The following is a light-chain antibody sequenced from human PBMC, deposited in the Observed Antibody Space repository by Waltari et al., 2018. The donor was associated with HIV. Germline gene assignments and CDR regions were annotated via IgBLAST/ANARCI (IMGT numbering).Light chain of an antibody. J-gene: IGLJ2*01. CDR2: KSD. CDR3: QLWDSSSYVV. CDR1: NIGTKS. V-gene: IGLV3-9*01. Sequence: SYELTQSLSVSVALGQTARITCGANNIGTKSGHWYQQRPGQAPLLVIYKSDNRPSGIPERFSGSNSGNTATLTISRAQAGDEADYYCQLWDSSSYVVFGGGTKLTV.